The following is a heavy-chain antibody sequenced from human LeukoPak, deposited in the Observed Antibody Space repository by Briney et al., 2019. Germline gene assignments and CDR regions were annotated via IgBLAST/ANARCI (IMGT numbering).Heavy chain of an antibody. V-gene: IGHV1-69*13. CDR2: IIPIFGTA. CDR1: GGTFSSYA. D-gene: IGHD5-18*01. CDR3: ARDSGSVDTAMVHFDH. J-gene: IGHJ4*02. Sequence: GASVKVSCKASGGTFSSYAISWVRQAPGQGLEWMGGIIPIFGTANYAQKFQGRVTITADESTSTAYMELSSLRSEDTAVYYCARDSGSVDTAMVHFDHWGQGTLVTVSS.